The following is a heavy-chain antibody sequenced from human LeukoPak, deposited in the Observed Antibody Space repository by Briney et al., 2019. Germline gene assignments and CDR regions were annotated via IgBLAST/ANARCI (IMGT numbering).Heavy chain of an antibody. CDR3: AIVVVTAIHYFDY. D-gene: IGHD2-21*02. Sequence: SETLSLTCAVYGGSFSGYYWSWIRQPAGKGLEWIGRIYTSGSTNYNPSLKSRVTISVDTSKNQFSLKLSSVTAADTAVYYCAIVVVTAIHYFDYWGQGTLVTVSS. CDR1: GGSFSGYY. J-gene: IGHJ4*02. V-gene: IGHV4-59*10. CDR2: IYTSGST.